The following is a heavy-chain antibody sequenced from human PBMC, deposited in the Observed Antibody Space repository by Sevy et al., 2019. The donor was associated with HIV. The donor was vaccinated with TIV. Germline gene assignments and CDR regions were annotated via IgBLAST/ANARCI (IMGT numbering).Heavy chain of an antibody. V-gene: IGHV3-43D*04. CDR3: AKAQYYYGSGSLSYYYYGMDV. Sequence: GGSLRLSCAASGFTFDDYAMHWVRQAPGKGLEWVSLISWDGGSTYYVDSVKGRFTISRDNSKNSLYLQMNSLRAEDTALYYCAKAQYYYGSGSLSYYYYGMDVWGQGTTVTVSS. CDR2: ISWDGGST. D-gene: IGHD3-10*01. J-gene: IGHJ6*02. CDR1: GFTFDDYA.